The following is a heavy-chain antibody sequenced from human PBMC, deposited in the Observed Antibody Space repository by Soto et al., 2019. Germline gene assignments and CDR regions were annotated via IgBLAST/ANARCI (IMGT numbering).Heavy chain of an antibody. CDR2: IYYSGST. Sequence: SETLSLTCTVSGGSISSYYWSWIRQPPGKGLEWIGYIYYSGSTNYNPSLKSRVTISVDTSKNQFSLKLSSVTAADTAVYYCAGGIAVAGKTQTSWFDPWGQENVLTFPS. J-gene: IGHJ5*02. CDR3: AGGIAVAGKTQTSWFDP. V-gene: IGHV4-59*01. D-gene: IGHD6-19*01. CDR1: GGSISSYY.